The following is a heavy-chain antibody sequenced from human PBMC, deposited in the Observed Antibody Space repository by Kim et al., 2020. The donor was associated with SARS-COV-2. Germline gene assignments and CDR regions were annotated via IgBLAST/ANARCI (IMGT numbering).Heavy chain of an antibody. CDR3: ARQAISYYYYGMDV. J-gene: IGHJ6*02. V-gene: IGHV5-10-1*01. Sequence: PSFQGHVTISADKSISTAYLQWSSLKASDTAMYYCARQAISYYYYGMDVWGQGTTVTVSS. D-gene: IGHD2-21*01.